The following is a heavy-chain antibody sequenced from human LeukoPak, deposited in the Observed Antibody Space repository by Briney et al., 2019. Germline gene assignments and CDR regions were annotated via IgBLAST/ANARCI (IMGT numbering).Heavy chain of an antibody. CDR2: IYHSGST. V-gene: IGHV4-38-2*02. J-gene: IGHJ4*02. Sequence: SETLSLTCTVSGYSISSGFYWGWIRQPPGKGLEWIGNIYHSGSTYYNPSLKSRVTISVDMSKNQFSLKLSSVTAADTAVYYCARDLGCCSSTSCLGEGYWGQGTLVTVSS. CDR1: GYSISSGFY. CDR3: ARDLGCCSSTSCLGEGY. D-gene: IGHD2-2*01.